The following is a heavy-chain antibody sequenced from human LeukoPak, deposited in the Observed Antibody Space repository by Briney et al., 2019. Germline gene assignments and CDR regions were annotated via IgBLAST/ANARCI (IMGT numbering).Heavy chain of an antibody. CDR2: INPNSGGT. V-gene: IGHV1-2*04. J-gene: IGHJ5*01. Sequence: GASVKVSCKASGYTFTGYYMHWVRQAPGQGLEWMGWINPNSGGTNYAQKFRGWVTMTRDTSISTAYMELRGLRSDDTAVYYCARMYLDPEWVLSFFDFWGQGTLVTVSS. CDR3: ARMYLDPEWVLSFFDF. CDR1: GYTFTGYY. D-gene: IGHD3-3*01.